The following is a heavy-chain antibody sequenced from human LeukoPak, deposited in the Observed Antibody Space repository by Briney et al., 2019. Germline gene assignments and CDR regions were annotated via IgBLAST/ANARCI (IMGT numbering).Heavy chain of an antibody. CDR2: INPKNGGT. V-gene: IGHV1-2*02. Sequence: ASVKVSCKPSGCIFTTYYLHWVRQAPGQGLDWMGWINPKNGGTNYAQKFQGRFTMTRDTSINTAYMELSGLTSDDTAVYYCARDQGSMIVVRTTNWYFDLWGRGTLVTVSS. J-gene: IGHJ2*01. CDR1: GCIFTTYY. CDR3: ARDQGSMIVVRTTNWYFDL. D-gene: IGHD3-22*01.